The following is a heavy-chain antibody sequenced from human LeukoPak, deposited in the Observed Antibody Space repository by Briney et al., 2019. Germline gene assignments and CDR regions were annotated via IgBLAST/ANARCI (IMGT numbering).Heavy chain of an antibody. D-gene: IGHD2-2*01. CDR1: GFTFNTYS. Sequence: GGSLRLSCAASGFTFNTYSMNWVRQAPGKGQEWVSSISDNSNYIYYSDSVEGRFTISRDNAKNSLYLQMNSLRVEDTAVYYCANHFACGSTSCPPFDSWGQGTLVTVSS. CDR2: ISDNSNYI. J-gene: IGHJ4*02. CDR3: ANHFACGSTSCPPFDS. V-gene: IGHV3-21*01.